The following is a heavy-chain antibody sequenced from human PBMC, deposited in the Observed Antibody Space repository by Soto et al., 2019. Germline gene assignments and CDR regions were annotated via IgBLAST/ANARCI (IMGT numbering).Heavy chain of an antibody. CDR3: ARDHRIAAAGPFDY. CDR1: GFTFSSYG. V-gene: IGHV3-33*01. CDR2: IWYDGSNK. D-gene: IGHD6-13*01. Sequence: PGGSLRLSCAASGFTFSSYGMHWVRQAPGKGLEWVAVIWYDGSNKYYADSVKGRFTISRDNSKNTLYLQMNSLRAEDTAVYYCARDHRIAAAGPFDYWGQGTLVTVSS. J-gene: IGHJ4*02.